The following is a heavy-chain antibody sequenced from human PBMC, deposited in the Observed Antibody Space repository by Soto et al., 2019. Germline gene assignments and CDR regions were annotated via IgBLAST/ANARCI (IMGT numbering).Heavy chain of an antibody. V-gene: IGHV1-18*01. J-gene: IGHJ6*03. CDR2: VSAYNGNT. Sequence: QVQLLQSGAEVKKPGASVKVSCKASGYTFTNYGITWVRQAPGQGLEWMGWVSAYNGNTHYTQRLQGRFTMTTDTSTSTAYMELRGLRSDDTAVYYWARVRQLVGYFYYYMDVWGKGTTVTVSS. CDR1: GYTFTNYG. D-gene: IGHD6-6*01. CDR3: ARVRQLVGYFYYYMDV.